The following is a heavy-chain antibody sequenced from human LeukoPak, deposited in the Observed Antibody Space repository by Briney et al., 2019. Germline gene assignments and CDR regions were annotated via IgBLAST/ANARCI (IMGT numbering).Heavy chain of an antibody. CDR3: ARRPGWDYYGSGSPSFPFDY. V-gene: IGHV4-59*08. CDR1: GGSISSYY. CDR2: IYYSGST. Sequence: SETLSLTCTVSGGSISSYYWSWIRQPPGKGLEWLGYIYYSGSTNYNPSLKSRVTISVDTSKNQFSLKLSSVTAADTAVYYCARRPGWDYYGSGSPSFPFDYWGQGTLVTVSS. J-gene: IGHJ4*02. D-gene: IGHD3-10*01.